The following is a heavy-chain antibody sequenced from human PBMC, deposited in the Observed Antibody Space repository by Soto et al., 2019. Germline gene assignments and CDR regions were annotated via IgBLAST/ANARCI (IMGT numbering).Heavy chain of an antibody. CDR3: ARGDYGDAPGVDY. CDR1: GFTFSSYA. D-gene: IGHD4-17*01. Sequence: VQLLESGGGLVQPGRSLRLSCAASGFTFSSYAMHWVRQAPGKGLEWVAVISYDGSNKYYADSVKGRFTISRDNSKNTLYLQMNSLRAEDTAVYYCARGDYGDAPGVDYWGQGTLVTVSS. V-gene: IGHV3-30-3*01. J-gene: IGHJ4*02. CDR2: ISYDGSNK.